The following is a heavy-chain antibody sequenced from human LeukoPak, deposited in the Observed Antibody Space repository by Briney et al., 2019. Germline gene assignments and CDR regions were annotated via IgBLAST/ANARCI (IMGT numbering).Heavy chain of an antibody. D-gene: IGHD3-16*01. CDR1: GYTFTSYG. J-gene: IGHJ3*02. CDR3: ARLKMGNMRLGAFDI. V-gene: IGHV1-18*01. Sequence: ASVKVSCKASGYTFTSYGISWVRQAPGQGLEWMGWISAYNGNTNYAQKLQGRVTMTTDTSTSTAYMELRSLRSDDTAVYYCARLKMGNMRLGAFDIWGQGTMVTVSS. CDR2: ISAYNGNT.